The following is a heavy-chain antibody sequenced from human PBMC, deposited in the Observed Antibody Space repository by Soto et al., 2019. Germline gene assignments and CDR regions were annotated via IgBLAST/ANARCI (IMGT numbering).Heavy chain of an antibody. J-gene: IGHJ6*02. CDR3: ARGVVVVVATYGMDV. CDR1: GFTFSSYA. CDR2: ISSNGGST. D-gene: IGHD2-15*01. V-gene: IGHV3-64*01. Sequence: EVQLVESGGGLVQPGGSLRLSCAASGFTFSSYAMHWVRQAPGKGLEYVSAISSNGGSTYYANSVKSRYTISRDNSKNTLYLQMGSLRAEDMAVYYCARGVVVVVATYGMDVWGQGTTVTVSS.